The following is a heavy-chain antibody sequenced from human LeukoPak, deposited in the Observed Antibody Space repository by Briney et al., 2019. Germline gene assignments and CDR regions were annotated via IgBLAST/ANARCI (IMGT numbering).Heavy chain of an antibody. D-gene: IGHD2-2*01. CDR2: ISYDGSNK. CDR3: ARGFSTDFDY. Sequence: PGRSLRLSCAASGFTFSSYAMHWVRQAPGKGLEWVAVISYDGSNKYYADSVKGRFTISRDNAKNSLYLQMNSLRAEDTAVYYCARGFSTDFDYWGQGTLVTVSS. V-gene: IGHV3-30-3*01. CDR1: GFTFSSYA. J-gene: IGHJ4*02.